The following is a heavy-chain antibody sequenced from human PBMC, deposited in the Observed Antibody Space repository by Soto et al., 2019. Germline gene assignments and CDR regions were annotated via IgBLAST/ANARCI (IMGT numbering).Heavy chain of an antibody. CDR1: GFTFTSIA. Sequence: TGGSLRLSCAASGFTFTSIAVRWVRQAPGKGLEWVAVSYYTADSTYYADSVRGRFTISIDNSKNTLFLQMNSLSAADTAVYFCARGSCIGATCYSPDYFDYWGPGTLVTVSS. CDR3: ARGSCIGATCYSPDYFDY. V-gene: IGHV3-23*01. D-gene: IGHD2-15*01. J-gene: IGHJ4*02. CDR2: SYYTADST.